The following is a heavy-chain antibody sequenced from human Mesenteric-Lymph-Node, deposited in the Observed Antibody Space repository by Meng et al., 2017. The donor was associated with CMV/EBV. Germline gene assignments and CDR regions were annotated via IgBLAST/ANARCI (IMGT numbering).Heavy chain of an antibody. CDR2: IIPSLGIA. D-gene: IGHD6-13*01. J-gene: IGHJ5*02. V-gene: IGHV1-69*02. Sequence: QVQLVQSGAAVKKPGSSVKVSCKASGGNFSSYTISCVRQAHGQGLEWMGRIIPSLGIANYAQKFQGKVTITADKSTSTAYMELSSLRSEDTAVYYCAGGIAAAGSRWFDPWGQGTLVTVSS. CDR3: AGGIAAAGSRWFDP. CDR1: GGNFSSYT.